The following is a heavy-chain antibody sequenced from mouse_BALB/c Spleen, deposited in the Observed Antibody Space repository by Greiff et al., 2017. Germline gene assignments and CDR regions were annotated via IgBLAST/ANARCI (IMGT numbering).Heavy chain of an antibody. J-gene: IGHJ2*01. CDR2: INPGSGGT. CDR1: GYAFTNYL. Sequence: QVHVKQSGAELVRPGTSVKVSCKASGYAFTNYLIEWVKQRPGQGLEWIGVINPGSGGTNYNEKFKGKATLTADKSSSTAYMQLSSLTSDDSAVYFCARGGYYGSRKKLDYWGQGTTLTVSS. CDR3: ARGGYYGSRKKLDY. V-gene: IGHV1-54*03. D-gene: IGHD1-1*01.